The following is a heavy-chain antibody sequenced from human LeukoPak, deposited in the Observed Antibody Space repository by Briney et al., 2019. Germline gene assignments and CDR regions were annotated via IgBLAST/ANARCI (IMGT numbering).Heavy chain of an antibody. Sequence: SGTLSLTCTVSGGSVSSGSYYWSWIRQPPGKGLEWIGYIYYSGSTNYNPSLKSRVTISVDTSKNQFSLKLSSVTAADTAVYYCARATFSGYDQYFDYWGQGTLVTVSS. J-gene: IGHJ4*02. CDR2: IYYSGST. D-gene: IGHD5-12*01. CDR1: GGSVSSGSYY. V-gene: IGHV4-61*01. CDR3: ARATFSGYDQYFDY.